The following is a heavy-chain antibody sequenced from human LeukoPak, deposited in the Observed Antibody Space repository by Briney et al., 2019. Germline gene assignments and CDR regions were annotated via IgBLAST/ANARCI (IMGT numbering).Heavy chain of an antibody. J-gene: IGHJ4*02. D-gene: IGHD1-26*01. Sequence: PGGSLRLSCAASGFTFDDYAMHWVRQAPGKGLEWVSGISWNSGSIGYADSVKGRFTISRDNAKNSLYLQMDSLRAEDTALYYCANGGAGFDYWGQGTLVTVSS. CDR2: ISWNSGSI. CDR3: ANGGAGFDY. V-gene: IGHV3-9*01. CDR1: GFTFDDYA.